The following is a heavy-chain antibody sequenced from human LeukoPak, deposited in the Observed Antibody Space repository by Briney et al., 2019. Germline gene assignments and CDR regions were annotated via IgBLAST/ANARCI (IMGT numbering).Heavy chain of an antibody. V-gene: IGHV4-61*02. Sequence: PPETLSLTCTVSGGSISSGSYYWSWIRQPAGKGLEWIGRIYTSGSTNYNPSLKSRVTISVDTSKNQFSLKLSSVTAADTAVYYCARDADSSYIDYWGQGTLVTVSS. D-gene: IGHD6-6*01. CDR1: GGSISSGSYY. CDR3: ARDADSSYIDY. CDR2: IYTSGST. J-gene: IGHJ4*02.